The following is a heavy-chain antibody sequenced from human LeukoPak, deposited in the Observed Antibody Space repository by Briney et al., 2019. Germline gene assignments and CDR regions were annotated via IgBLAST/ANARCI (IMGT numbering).Heavy chain of an antibody. D-gene: IGHD3-3*01. J-gene: IGHJ5*02. CDR1: GFSLSDYG. V-gene: IGHV4-34*01. Sequence: GSLRLSCSASGFSLSDYGMSWVRQPPGKGLEWIGEINHSGSTNYNPSLKSRVTISVDTSKNQFSLKLSSVTAADTAVYYCARGRTYYDFWSGPPTNNWFDPWGQGTLVTVSS. CDR3: ARGRTYYDFWSGPPTNNWFDP. CDR2: INHSGST.